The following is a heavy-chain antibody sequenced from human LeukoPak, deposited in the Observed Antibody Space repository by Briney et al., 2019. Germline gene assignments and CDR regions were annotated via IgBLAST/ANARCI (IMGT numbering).Heavy chain of an antibody. V-gene: IGHV1-18*01. D-gene: IGHD6-13*01. CDR1: GGTFSSYA. J-gene: IGHJ4*02. CDR2: INANNGNT. Sequence: ATVKVSCKASGGTFSSYAISWVRQAPGQGLEWMGWINANNGNTNYAQNLQGRVTMTTDTSTSTVYMELRSLKSDDTVVYYCARGPIAAAGDSWGQGTLVTVSS. CDR3: ARGPIAAAGDS.